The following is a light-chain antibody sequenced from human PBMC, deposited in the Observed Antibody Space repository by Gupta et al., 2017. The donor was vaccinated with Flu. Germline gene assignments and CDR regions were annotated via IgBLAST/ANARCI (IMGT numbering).Light chain of an antibody. V-gene: IGLV2-14*02. Sequence: QSALTQPASVSGSPGQSITISCTGTSSDIGSYDLVSWYQQHPGKAPRLIISEVNNRPSGVSNRFSGSKSGYTASLTNSGLQSEDEADYYCSSYTRRSTPLIFGGGTKLTVL. CDR1: SSDIGSYDL. CDR2: EVN. J-gene: IGLJ2*01. CDR3: SSYTRRSTPLI.